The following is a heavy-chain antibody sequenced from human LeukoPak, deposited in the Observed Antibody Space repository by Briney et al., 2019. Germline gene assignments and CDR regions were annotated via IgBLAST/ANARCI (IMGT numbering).Heavy chain of an antibody. J-gene: IGHJ4*02. Sequence: SETLSLTCTVSGGSISNGDHYWSWIRQHPGKGLEWIGHIYYSRSTYYNPSLKSRGIISVDRSKNQFSLKLSSVTAADTAVYYCARGDYDFWSGLGGTRKNYYFDYWGQGTLVTVSS. CDR3: ARGDYDFWSGLGGTRKNYYFDY. D-gene: IGHD3-3*01. V-gene: IGHV4-30-4*08. CDR1: GGSISNGDHY. CDR2: IYYSRST.